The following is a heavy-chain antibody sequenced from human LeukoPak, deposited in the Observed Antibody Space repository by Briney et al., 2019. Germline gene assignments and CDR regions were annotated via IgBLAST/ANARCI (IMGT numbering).Heavy chain of an antibody. J-gene: IGHJ3*02. Sequence: GGSLRLSCAASGFTFSSYSMSWVRQAPGKGLEGASYISSSASTIYYADSVKGRFTISRDNARDSLFLQMNSLRDEDTAVYYCVRADWGSFAFDIWGQGTMVTVSS. V-gene: IGHV3-48*02. CDR2: ISSSASTI. CDR3: VRADWGSFAFDI. D-gene: IGHD7-27*01. CDR1: GFTFSSYS.